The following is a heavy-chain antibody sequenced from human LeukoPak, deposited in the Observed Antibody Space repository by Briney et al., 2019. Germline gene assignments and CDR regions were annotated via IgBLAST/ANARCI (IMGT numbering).Heavy chain of an antibody. CDR2: IYHSGST. J-gene: IGHJ3*02. V-gene: IGHV4-30-2*01. Sequence: SQTLSLTCAVSGGSISSGGYSWSWIRQPPGKGLEWIGYIYHSGSTYYNPSLKSRVTISVDTSKNQFSLKLSSVTAADTAVYYCARGLTLDAFDIWGQGTMVTVSS. CDR1: GGSISSGGYS. CDR3: ARGLTLDAFDI.